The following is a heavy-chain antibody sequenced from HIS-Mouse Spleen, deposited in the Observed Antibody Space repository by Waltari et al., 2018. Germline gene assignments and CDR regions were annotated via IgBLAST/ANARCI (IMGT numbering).Heavy chain of an antibody. CDR3: AKGGLMVYAIGDY. Sequence: QVQLVASGGGVVQPGRSLRLSCAASGFNVSSYGLHWVRRAPGKGLEWVAVIWYDGSNKYYADSVKGRFTISRDNSKNTLYLQMNSLRAEDTAVYYCAKGGLMVYAIGDYWGQGTLVTVSS. CDR2: IWYDGSNK. V-gene: IGHV3-33*06. CDR1: GFNVSSYG. J-gene: IGHJ4*02. D-gene: IGHD2-8*01.